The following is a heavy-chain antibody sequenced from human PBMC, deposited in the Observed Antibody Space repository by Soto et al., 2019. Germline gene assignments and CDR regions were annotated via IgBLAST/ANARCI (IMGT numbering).Heavy chain of an antibody. D-gene: IGHD3-10*01. CDR3: AREAGNQYGSGSRFDY. Sequence: SETLSLTFAVSGGSMRSGDYSWSWIRQPPGKGLEWIGYIYYSGNTYYNPSLKSRATISVDRSKNQFSLKLSSVTAAETAVYYCAREAGNQYGSGSRFDYWGQGILVTVS. V-gene: IGHV4-30-2*01. J-gene: IGHJ4*02. CDR2: IYYSGNT. CDR1: GGSMRSGDYS.